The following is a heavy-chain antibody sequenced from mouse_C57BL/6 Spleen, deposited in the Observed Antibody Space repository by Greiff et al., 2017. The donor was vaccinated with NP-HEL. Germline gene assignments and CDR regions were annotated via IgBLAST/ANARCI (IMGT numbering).Heavy chain of an antibody. D-gene: IGHD2-2*01. J-gene: IGHJ2*01. V-gene: IGHV5-6*02. Sequence: DVMLVESGGDLVKPGGSLKLSCAASGFTFSSYGMTWVRQTPDKRLEWVATISSGGSYTYYPDSVKGRFTLSRDNAKNTLYLHMSSLKSEDTAMYYCARQHYGYADYFDYWGQGTTLTVSS. CDR3: ARQHYGYADYFDY. CDR2: ISSGGSYT. CDR1: GFTFSSYG.